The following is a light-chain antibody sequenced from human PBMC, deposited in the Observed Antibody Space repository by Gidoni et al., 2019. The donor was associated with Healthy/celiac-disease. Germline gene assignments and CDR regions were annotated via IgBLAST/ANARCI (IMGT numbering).Light chain of an antibody. J-gene: IGLJ2*01. V-gene: IGLV2-14*01. CDR2: EVS. Sequence: QSALTQPASVSGSPGQSITISCTGTSSDVGGYNYVSWYQQQPGKAPKLMIYEVSNRPSGVSNRFSGSKSGNTASLTISGLQAEDEADYYCSSYTSSSTLAGVVFGGGTKLTVL. CDR1: SSDVGGYNY. CDR3: SSYTSSSTLAGVV.